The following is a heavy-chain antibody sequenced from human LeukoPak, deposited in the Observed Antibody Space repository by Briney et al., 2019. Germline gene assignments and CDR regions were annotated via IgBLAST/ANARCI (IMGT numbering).Heavy chain of an antibody. J-gene: IGHJ4*02. V-gene: IGHV4-30-4*08. CDR1: GGSISSGDYY. Sequence: SETLSLTYTVSGGSISSGDYYWSWIRQPPGKGLEWIGYIYYSGSTYYNPSLKSRVTISVDTSKNQFSPKLSSVTAADTAVYYCARDRQALFDYWGQGTLVTVSS. CDR2: IYYSGST. CDR3: ARDRQALFDY.